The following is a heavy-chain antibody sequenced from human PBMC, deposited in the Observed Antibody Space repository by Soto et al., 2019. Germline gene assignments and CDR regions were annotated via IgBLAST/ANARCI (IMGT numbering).Heavy chain of an antibody. J-gene: IGHJ4*02. V-gene: IGHV3-9*02. CDR3: VKDMKWGGMTTIHCFDS. CDR1: GFIADDYA. Sequence: EVQLVESGGGLVQPGRFLRLSCVASGFIADDYAMHWVRQAPGKGLEWVSGISSNSATINYADSVKGRFTISRDNAKNSLLLQMNSLRPVDTAFYYCVKDMKWGGMTTIHCFDSWGQGTLVPVSS. CDR2: ISSNSATI. D-gene: IGHD4-17*01.